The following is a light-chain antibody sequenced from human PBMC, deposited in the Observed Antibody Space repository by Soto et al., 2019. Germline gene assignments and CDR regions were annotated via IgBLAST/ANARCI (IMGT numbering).Light chain of an antibody. CDR1: SSNIGAGYD. Sequence: QSVLTQPPSVSGAPGQRVTISCTGSSSNIGAGYDVHWYQQLPGTAPKLLIYGNSNRPSGVPDRFSGSKSGTSASLAITGLQAEDEADYYCQSYDSSLSAVVFGRGTQLTVL. J-gene: IGLJ2*01. V-gene: IGLV1-40*01. CDR3: QSYDSSLSAVV. CDR2: GNS.